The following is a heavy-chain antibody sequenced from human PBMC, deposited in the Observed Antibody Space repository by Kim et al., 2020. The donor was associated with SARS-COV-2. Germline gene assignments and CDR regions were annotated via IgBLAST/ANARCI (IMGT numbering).Heavy chain of an antibody. CDR3: AKSRVTGSGSYYIIVPRYYFDY. Sequence: GGSLRLSCAASGFTFSSYAMSWVRQAPGKGLEWVSAISGSGGSTYYADSVKGRFTISRDNSKNTLYLQMNSLRAEDTAVYYCAKSRVTGSGSYYIIVPRYYFDYWGQGTLVTVSS. CDR1: GFTFSSYA. CDR2: ISGSGGST. V-gene: IGHV3-23*01. J-gene: IGHJ4*02. D-gene: IGHD3-10*01.